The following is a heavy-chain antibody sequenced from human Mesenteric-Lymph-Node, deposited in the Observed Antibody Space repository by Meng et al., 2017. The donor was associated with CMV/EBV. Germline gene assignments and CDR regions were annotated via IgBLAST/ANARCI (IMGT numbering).Heavy chain of an antibody. CDR3: ASGMGTVTGSRKPIDY. CDR2: ISSSTTYI. Sequence: GESLKISCAASGFTFSSYSMNWVRQAPGKGLEWVSSISSSTTYIYYADSVKGRFTISRDNAKNSLYLQMNRLRAEDTAMYYCASGMGTVTGSRKPIDYWGQGTLVTVSS. CDR1: GFTFSSYS. V-gene: IGHV3-21*01. D-gene: IGHD4-11*01. J-gene: IGHJ4*02.